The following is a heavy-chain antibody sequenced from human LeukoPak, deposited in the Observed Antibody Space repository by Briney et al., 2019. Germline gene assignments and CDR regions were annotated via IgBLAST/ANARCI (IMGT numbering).Heavy chain of an antibody. Sequence: GGSLRLSCAASGFTFSSYWMSWVRQAPGKGLEWVANIKQDGSEKYYVDSVKGRFTISRDNAKNSLYLQMNSLRAEDTAVYYCARDLGRITIFGVVTKNWYFDLWGRGTLVTVSS. J-gene: IGHJ2*01. CDR2: IKQDGSEK. V-gene: IGHV3-7*01. CDR1: GFTFSSYW. CDR3: ARDLGRITIFGVVTKNWYFDL. D-gene: IGHD3-3*01.